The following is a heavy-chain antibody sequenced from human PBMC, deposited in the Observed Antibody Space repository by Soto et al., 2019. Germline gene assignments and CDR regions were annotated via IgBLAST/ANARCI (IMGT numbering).Heavy chain of an antibody. CDR1: GFTVSSNY. D-gene: IGHD3-3*01. J-gene: IGHJ6*02. V-gene: IGHV3-53*01. Sequence: GGSLRLSCAASGFTVSSNYMSWVRQPPGKGLEWVSVIYSGGSTYYADSVKGRFTISRDNSKNTLYLQMNSLRAEDTAVYYCASRSYDFWSGYYYYGMDVWGQGTTVTVSS. CDR2: IYSGGST. CDR3: ASRSYDFWSGYYYYGMDV.